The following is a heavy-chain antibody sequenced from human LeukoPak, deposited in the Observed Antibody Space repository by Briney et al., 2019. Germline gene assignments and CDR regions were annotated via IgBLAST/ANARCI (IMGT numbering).Heavy chain of an antibody. D-gene: IGHD3-10*01. J-gene: IGHJ5*02. CDR3: ASAMVRGAVWLDP. CDR1: GGSFSGYY. CDR2: INHSGST. Sequence: SETLSLTCAVYGGSFSGYYWSWIRQPPGKGLEWIGEINHSGSTNYNPSLKSRVTISVDTSKNQFSLKLSSVTAADTAVYYCASAMVRGAVWLDPWGQGTLVTVSS. V-gene: IGHV4-34*01.